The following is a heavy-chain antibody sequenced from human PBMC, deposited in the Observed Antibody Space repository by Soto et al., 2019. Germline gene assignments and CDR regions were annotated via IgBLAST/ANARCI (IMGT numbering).Heavy chain of an antibody. Sequence: PGGSLRLSCAASGFTFSSYSMNWVRQSPGKGLEWVSSISSSSSYIYYADSVKGRFTISRDNAKNSLYLQMNSLRAEDTAVYYCARDFSYYYGSGSYLGYYYYGMDVWGQGTTVTVSS. CDR1: GFTFSSYS. D-gene: IGHD3-10*01. CDR2: ISSSSSYI. V-gene: IGHV3-21*01. J-gene: IGHJ6*02. CDR3: ARDFSYYYGSGSYLGYYYYGMDV.